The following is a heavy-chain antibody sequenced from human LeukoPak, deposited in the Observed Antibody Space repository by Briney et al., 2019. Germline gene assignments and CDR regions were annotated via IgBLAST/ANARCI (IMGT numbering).Heavy chain of an antibody. J-gene: IGHJ4*02. CDR2: INAGNGNT. Sequence: ASVKVSCKASGYTFTNYAMHWVRQAPGQRLEWMGWINAGNGNTKYSQKFQGRVTITRDTSASTAYMELSSLRSEDTAVYYCARDRGDSGSYRPPDYWGQGTLVTVSS. V-gene: IGHV1-3*01. CDR3: ARDRGDSGSYRPPDY. CDR1: GYTFTNYA. D-gene: IGHD1-26*01.